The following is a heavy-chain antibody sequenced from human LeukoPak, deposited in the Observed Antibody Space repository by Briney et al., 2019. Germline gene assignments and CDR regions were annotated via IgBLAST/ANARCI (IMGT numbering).Heavy chain of an antibody. D-gene: IGHD2-2*01. CDR1: GGTFSSYA. Sequence: ASVKVSCKASGGTFSSYAISWVRQAPGQGLEWMGRIIPILGIANYAQKFQGRVTITADKSTSTAYMELSSLRSEDTAVYYCARDRQYCSTPRPYGMDVWGQGTTVTVSS. J-gene: IGHJ6*02. CDR2: IIPILGIA. V-gene: IGHV1-69*04. CDR3: ARDRQYCSTPRPYGMDV.